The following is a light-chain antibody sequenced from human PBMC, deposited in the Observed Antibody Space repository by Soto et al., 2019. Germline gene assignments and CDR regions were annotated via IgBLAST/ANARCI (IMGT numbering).Light chain of an antibody. Sequence: QSALTQPPSVSGSPGQSVTISCTGTSSDVGGYNRVSWYQQPPGTAPKLIIYEVSNRPSGVPDRFSGSKSGNTASLTISGLQAEDEADYYCSSYTSSSTVVFGGGTMVTVL. CDR2: EVS. CDR3: SSYTSSSTVV. J-gene: IGLJ2*01. V-gene: IGLV2-18*02. CDR1: SSDVGGYNR.